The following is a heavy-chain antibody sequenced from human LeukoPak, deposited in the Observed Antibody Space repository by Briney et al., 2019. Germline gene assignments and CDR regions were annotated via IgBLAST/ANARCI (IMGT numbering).Heavy chain of an antibody. Sequence: SDTLSLTCTVSGGSMTDYYWGWIRQPPGRELEWIGYIYYSGTTYYNPSLKSRVTMSVDTSKKQFSLKLSSVTAADTAVYFCARNYDRMDYWGQGTLVTVSS. CDR2: IYYSGTT. J-gene: IGHJ4*02. CDR3: ARNYDRMDY. D-gene: IGHD3-16*01. V-gene: IGHV4-59*07. CDR1: GGSMTDYY.